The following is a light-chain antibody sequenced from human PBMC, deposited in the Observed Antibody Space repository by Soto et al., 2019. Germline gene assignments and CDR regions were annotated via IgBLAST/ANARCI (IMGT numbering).Light chain of an antibody. CDR1: QGISSY. CDR2: AAS. CDR3: QQYYSYPG. J-gene: IGKJ3*01. V-gene: IGKV1-8*01. Sequence: AIRMTQSPSSFSASTGDRVTITCRASQGISSYLAWYQQKPGKAPKLLIYAASTLQSGVPSRFSGSGSGTDFTLTISCLQSEDFATYYCQQYYSYPGFGPETKVDIK.